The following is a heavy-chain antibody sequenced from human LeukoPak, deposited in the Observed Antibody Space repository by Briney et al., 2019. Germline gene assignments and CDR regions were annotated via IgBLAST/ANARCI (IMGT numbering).Heavy chain of an antibody. Sequence: GGSLRLSCAASGFTFSSNYMSWVRQAPGKGLEWVSVIYGGGSTYYADSVKGRFTISRDNSKNTLYLQMNSLRAEDTAVYYCARVRGDYYDSSGYYGWNYFDYWGQGTLVTVSS. V-gene: IGHV3-66*01. CDR3: ARVRGDYYDSSGYYGWNYFDY. J-gene: IGHJ4*02. D-gene: IGHD3-22*01. CDR2: IYGGGST. CDR1: GFTFSSNY.